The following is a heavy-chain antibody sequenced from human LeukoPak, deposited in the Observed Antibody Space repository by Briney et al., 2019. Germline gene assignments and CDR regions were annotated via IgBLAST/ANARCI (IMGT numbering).Heavy chain of an antibody. D-gene: IGHD1-26*01. Sequence: KPSETMSLTCAVYGGSFSGYYWSWIRQPPGKGLEWIGYIFYNGSTNYNPSLKSRVTISVDTSKNQFSLKLSSVTAADTAAYYCARDGGRLGASFNWGQGTLVTVSS. V-gene: IGHV4-34*11. J-gene: IGHJ4*02. CDR2: IFYNGST. CDR1: GGSFSGYY. CDR3: ARDGGRLGASFN.